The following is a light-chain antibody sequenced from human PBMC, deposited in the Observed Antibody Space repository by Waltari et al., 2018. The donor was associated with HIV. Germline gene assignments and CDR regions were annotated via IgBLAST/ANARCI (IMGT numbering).Light chain of an antibody. CDR1: SSNIGRTT. J-gene: IGLJ2*01. CDR3: ALWDDSLNGVL. Sequence: QSELSQPPSASGTPGQRVAISCSGSSSNIGRTTVNWYQPLPGTAPRLLIYSNKQRPSGVPDRLSGSKSGTSASLAITGLQSEDEADYYCALWDDSLNGVLFGGGTKLTVL. CDR2: SNK. V-gene: IGLV1-44*01.